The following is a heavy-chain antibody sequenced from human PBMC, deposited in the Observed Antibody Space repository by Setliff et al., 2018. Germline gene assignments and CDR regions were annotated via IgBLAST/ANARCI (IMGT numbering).Heavy chain of an antibody. CDR3: VRAPPTVVIPPGRAFFDP. CDR2: IIPIFGTT. V-gene: IGHV1-69*05. CDR1: GGAFSNYG. Sequence: SVKVSCKASGGAFSNYGITWVRQAPGQGLEWMGGIIPIFGTTTYAQKFLGRVTITTDESSSTGYMELGSLRSDDTAVYYCVRAPPTVVIPPGRAFFDPWGQGTLVTVSS. D-gene: IGHD2-2*01. J-gene: IGHJ5*02.